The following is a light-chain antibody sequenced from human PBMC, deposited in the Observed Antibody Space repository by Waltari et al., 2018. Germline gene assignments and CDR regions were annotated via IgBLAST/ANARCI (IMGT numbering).Light chain of an antibody. CDR1: QSVSTN. J-gene: IGKJ2*03. V-gene: IGKV3-15*01. CDR2: DAS. CDR3: QQYNDWYS. Sequence: EKVMTQSPVTLSVSQGERVTLSCWASQSVSTNLAWYQQRPGQAPRLIIYDASTRASDTPARFIGSGSGTEFTLTISSLQSEDFAVYYCQQYNDWYSFGQGTKLEMK.